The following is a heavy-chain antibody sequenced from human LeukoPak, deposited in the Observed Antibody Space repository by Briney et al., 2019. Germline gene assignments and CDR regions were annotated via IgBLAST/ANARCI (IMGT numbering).Heavy chain of an antibody. CDR3: ARDSSYGFDY. Sequence: PSETLSLTCTASGGSISSSSYYWGWIRQPPGKGLEWIGSIYYSGSTYYNPSLKSRVTISVDTSKNQFSLKLSSVTAADTAVYYCARDSSYGFDYWGQGTLVTVSS. D-gene: IGHD1-26*01. CDR2: IYYSGST. V-gene: IGHV4-39*07. J-gene: IGHJ4*02. CDR1: GGSISSSSYY.